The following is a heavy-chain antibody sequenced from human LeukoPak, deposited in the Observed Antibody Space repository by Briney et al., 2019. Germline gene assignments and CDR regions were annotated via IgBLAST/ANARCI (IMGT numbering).Heavy chain of an antibody. CDR1: GFTFSSYS. CDR2: ISSSSSYI. D-gene: IGHD6-13*01. Sequence: GGSLRLSCAASGFTFSSYSMNWVRQAPGKGLEWVSSISSSSSYIYYADSVKGRFTISRDNAKNSLYLQMNSLRAGDTAVYYCARDSAAAIYYYYYYYMDVWGKGTTVTISS. J-gene: IGHJ6*03. CDR3: ARDSAAAIYYYYYYYMDV. V-gene: IGHV3-21*01.